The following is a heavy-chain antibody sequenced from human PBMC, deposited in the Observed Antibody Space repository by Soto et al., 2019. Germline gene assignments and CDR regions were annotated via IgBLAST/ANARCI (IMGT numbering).Heavy chain of an antibody. CDR2: MYPDDSDI. V-gene: IGHV5-51*01. Sequence: PGESLKISCKASGYSFSFYWIGWVRQMPGKGLEWMAIMYPDDSDIRYSPSFEAHDTISADKSTSTAFLQWSSLKASDTAMYYCATAYVYDFENSNYYRDAFDTWGQGTLVTVSS. CDR1: GYSFSFYW. D-gene: IGHD3-22*01. CDR3: ATAYVYDFENSNYYRDAFDT. J-gene: IGHJ3*02.